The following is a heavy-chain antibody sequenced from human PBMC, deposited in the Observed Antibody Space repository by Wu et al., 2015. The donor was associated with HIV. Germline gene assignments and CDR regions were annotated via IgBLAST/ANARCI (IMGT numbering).Heavy chain of an antibody. D-gene: IGHD3-16*01. CDR1: GFTFITYD. CDR2: MNPKTGST. Sequence: QVQLVQSGAEVKKPGASVKVSCQASGFTFITYDINWVRQATGQGLEWMGWMNPKTGSTGYSQSFQGRVSMTRDTSINTVYMELSRLRSEDTAVYYCARGGSGTVGFDIWGQGDNGHRLF. J-gene: IGHJ3*02. CDR3: ARGGSGTVGFDI. V-gene: IGHV1-8*01.